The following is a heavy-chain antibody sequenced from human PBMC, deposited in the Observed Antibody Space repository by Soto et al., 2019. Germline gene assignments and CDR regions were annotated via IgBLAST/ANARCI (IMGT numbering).Heavy chain of an antibody. CDR2: IYPGDSDT. J-gene: IGHJ4*02. CDR3: ARRVFDEFWSGYLPRGYIDY. D-gene: IGHD3-3*01. CDR1: GYSFTSYW. Sequence: PGESLKISCKGSGYSFTSYWIGWVRQMPGKGLEWMGIIYPGDSDTRYSPSFQGQVTISADKSISTAYLQWSSLKASDTAMYYCARRVFDEFWSGYLPRGYIDYWGQGTLVTVSS. V-gene: IGHV5-51*01.